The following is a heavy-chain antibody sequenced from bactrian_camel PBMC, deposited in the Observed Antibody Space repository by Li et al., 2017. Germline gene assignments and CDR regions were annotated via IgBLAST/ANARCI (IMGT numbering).Heavy chain of an antibody. Sequence: HVQLVESGGGTVREGGSLRLSCAGSGYRKSVYCMAWFRQTLGQEREGVASMDVDDTTNYADSVKGRFTISEDNAKNTVYLQMNSLKSEDTALYYCATDPGVDERGGYVYTGGPDFAYWGQGTQVTVS. CDR1: GYRKSVYC. V-gene: IGHV3S53*01. CDR3: ATDPGVDERGGYVYTGGPDFAY. D-gene: IGHD2*01. CDR2: MDVDDTT. J-gene: IGHJ6*01.